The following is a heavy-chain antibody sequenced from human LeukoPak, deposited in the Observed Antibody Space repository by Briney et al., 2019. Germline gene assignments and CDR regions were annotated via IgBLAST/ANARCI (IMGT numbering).Heavy chain of an antibody. CDR2: IYYSGST. D-gene: IGHD3-10*01. J-gene: IGHJ4*02. CDR1: GGSISSGDYY. V-gene: IGHV4-30-4*01. CDR3: AFNYYGSGSQSGTFDY. Sequence: SETLSLTCTVSGGSISSGDYYWSWIRQPPGKGLEWIGYIYYSGSTYYNPSLKSRVTISVDTSKNQFSLKLSSVTAADTAMYYCAFNYYGSGSQSGTFDYWGQGTLVTVSS.